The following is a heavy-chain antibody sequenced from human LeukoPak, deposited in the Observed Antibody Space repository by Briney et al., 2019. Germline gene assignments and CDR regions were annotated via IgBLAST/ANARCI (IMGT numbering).Heavy chain of an antibody. CDR2: MNPNSGNT. CDR1: GYTFTSYD. V-gene: IGHV1-8*01. J-gene: IGHJ6*03. Sequence: GASVKVSCKASGYTFTSYDINWVRQATGQGLEWMGWMNPNSGNTGCAQKFQGRVTMTRNTSISTAYMELSSLRSEDTAVYYCARGASEGYYYYYYYMDVWGKGTTVTVSS. CDR3: ARGASEGYYYYYYYMDV.